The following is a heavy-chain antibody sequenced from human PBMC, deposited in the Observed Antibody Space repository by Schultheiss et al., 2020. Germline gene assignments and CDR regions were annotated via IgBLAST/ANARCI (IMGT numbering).Heavy chain of an antibody. D-gene: IGHD6-6*01. CDR3: AKDRGIAARPYYFDY. CDR1: GFTFSSYS. J-gene: IGHJ4*02. CDR2: ISSSSSYI. V-gene: IGHV3-21*04. Sequence: ESLKISCAASGFTFSSYSMNWVRQAPGKGLEWVSSISSSSSYIYYADSVKGRFTISRDNAKNSLYLQMNSLRAEDTAVYYCAKDRGIAARPYYFDYWGPGTLFTVAS.